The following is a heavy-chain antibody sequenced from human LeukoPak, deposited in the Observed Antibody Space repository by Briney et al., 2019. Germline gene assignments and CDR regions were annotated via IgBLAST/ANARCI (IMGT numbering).Heavy chain of an antibody. D-gene: IGHD2-2*01. CDR3: AKDMDCSSINCHSTNYFDY. Sequence: GGSLRLSCAASGFTFSSYAMHWVRQAPGKGLEWVAVISYDGSNEYYGDSVKGRFTISRENSENTLYLQMNSLGAEDTAVYYCAKDMDCSSINCHSTNYFDYWGQGTPVTVSS. CDR1: GFTFSSYA. V-gene: IGHV3-30*04. CDR2: ISYDGSNE. J-gene: IGHJ4*02.